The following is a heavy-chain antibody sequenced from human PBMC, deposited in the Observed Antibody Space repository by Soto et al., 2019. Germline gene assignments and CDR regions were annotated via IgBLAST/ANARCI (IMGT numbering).Heavy chain of an antibody. CDR1: GGSISSGGYS. CDR2: IYHSGST. Sequence: QLQLQESGSGLVKPSQTLSLTCVVSGGSISSGGYSWSWIRQPPGKGLEWIGYIYHSGSTYYNPSLTSRVTISVGSSTNQSSLRLSSVTAADTALYYCVRVPGPWGQGTLVTVSS. CDR3: VRVPGP. V-gene: IGHV4-30-2*01. J-gene: IGHJ5*02.